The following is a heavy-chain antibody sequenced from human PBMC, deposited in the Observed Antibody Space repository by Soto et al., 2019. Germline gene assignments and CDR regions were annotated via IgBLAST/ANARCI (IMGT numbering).Heavy chain of an antibody. CDR2: ISYDGSNK. CDR1: GFTFSSYA. V-gene: IGHV3-30-3*01. D-gene: IGHD3-3*01. CDR3: ARKGRVWSGYAAWFDP. J-gene: IGHJ5*02. Sequence: QVQLVESGGGVVQPGRSLRLSCAASGFTFSSYAMHWVRQAPGKGLEWVAVISYDGSNKYYADSVKGRFTISRDNSKNTLYLQMNSLRAENTGVYYCARKGRVWSGYAAWFDPWGQGSLVTVSS.